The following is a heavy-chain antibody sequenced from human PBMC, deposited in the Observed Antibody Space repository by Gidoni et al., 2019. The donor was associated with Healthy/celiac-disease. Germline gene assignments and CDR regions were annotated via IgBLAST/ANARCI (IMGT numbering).Heavy chain of an antibody. D-gene: IGHD3-22*01. J-gene: IGHJ4*01. CDR1: GGSFSGYY. V-gene: IGHV4-34*12. Sequence: QVQLQQWGAGLLKPSATLSLTCAVYGGSFSGYYCSWSRQPPGKGLEWIGEFIHSGSSHYTRSLKGRGTVSFDTAKVYFALTLSTVTPADTAVYDCARVMRRIILLVVVTSCGFDYWGHGPLVTVSS. CDR3: ARVMRRIILLVVVTSCGFDY. CDR2: FIHSGSS.